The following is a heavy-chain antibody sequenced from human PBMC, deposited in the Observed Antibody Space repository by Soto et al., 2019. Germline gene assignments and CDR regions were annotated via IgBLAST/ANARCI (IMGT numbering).Heavy chain of an antibody. CDR3: ARYCSGCSCYSGAVVH. CDR1: GYTFTSYG. J-gene: IGHJ4*02. CDR2: ISAYNGNT. D-gene: IGHD2-15*01. Sequence: WASVKVSGKASGYTFTSYGISWVRQAPGQGPEWMGWISAYNGNTNYAQKLQGRVTMTTDTSTSTAYMELRSLRSDDTAVYYCARYCSGCSCYSGAVVHWGQGSRVTVSS. V-gene: IGHV1-18*04.